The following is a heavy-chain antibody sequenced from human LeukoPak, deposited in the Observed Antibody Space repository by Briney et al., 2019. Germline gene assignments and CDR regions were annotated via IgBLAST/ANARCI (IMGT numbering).Heavy chain of an antibody. CDR3: ARGAKLYYYGSGSYSPYYFDY. J-gene: IGHJ4*02. CDR1: GFTFSSYG. Sequence: GGSLRLSCAASGFTFSSYGMHSVRQAPGKGLEWVANIKQDGSEKYYVDSVKGRFTISRDNAKNSLYLQMNSLRAEDTAVYYCARGAKLYYYGSGSYSPYYFDYWGQGTLVTVSS. V-gene: IGHV3-7*01. D-gene: IGHD3-10*01. CDR2: IKQDGSEK.